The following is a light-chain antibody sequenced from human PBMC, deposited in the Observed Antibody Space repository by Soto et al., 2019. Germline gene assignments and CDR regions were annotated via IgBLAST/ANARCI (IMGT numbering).Light chain of an antibody. J-gene: IGKJ1*01. CDR3: KQYSSFSRT. CDR2: DAS. Sequence: DIQMTQSPSTLSASVGDRVTITCRASLSISTWLAWYEQKPGKAPKLLMYDASSLESRVPSRFSGSGSGTEFTLAVSRLQPDDFATYYRKQYSSFSRTFRQETKVEIK. CDR1: LSISTW. V-gene: IGKV1-5*01.